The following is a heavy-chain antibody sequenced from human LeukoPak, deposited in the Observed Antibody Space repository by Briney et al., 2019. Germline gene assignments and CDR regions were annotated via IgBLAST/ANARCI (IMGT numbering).Heavy chain of an antibody. Sequence: PSETLSLTCTVAGGSISSYYWSWIRQPPGKGLEWIGYMYYSGSTNYNPSLRSRFTILVDTSKNQFSLKLSSVTAADTAVYYCARGSEDSSGYSFDYWGQGTLVTVSS. V-gene: IGHV4-59*01. CDR3: ARGSEDSSGYSFDY. CDR1: GGSISSYY. CDR2: MYYSGST. J-gene: IGHJ4*02. D-gene: IGHD3-22*01.